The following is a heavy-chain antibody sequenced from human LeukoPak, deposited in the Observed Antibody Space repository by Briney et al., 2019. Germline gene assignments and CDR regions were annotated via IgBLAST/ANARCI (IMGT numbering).Heavy chain of an antibody. Sequence: GASVKVSCKASGYTFTSYGISWVRQAPGQGLEWMGWISAYNGNTNYAQKLQGRVTMTTDTSTSTAYMELRSLRSDDTAVYYCARVLQDNYYYYYYMDVWGKGTTVTVSS. V-gene: IGHV1-18*01. CDR1: GYTFTSYG. CDR3: ARVLQDNYYYYYYMDV. D-gene: IGHD2/OR15-2a*01. J-gene: IGHJ6*03. CDR2: ISAYNGNT.